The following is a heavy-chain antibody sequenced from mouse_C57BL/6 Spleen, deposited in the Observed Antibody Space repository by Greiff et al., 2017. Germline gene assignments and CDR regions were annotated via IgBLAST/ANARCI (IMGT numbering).Heavy chain of an antibody. Sequence: VQLQQSGPELVKPGASVKISCKASGYAFSSSWMNWVKQRPGKGLEWIGRIYPGDGDTNYNGKFKGKATLTADKSSSTAYMQLSSLTSEDSAVYFCARYVNSFDVWGTGTTVTVSS. V-gene: IGHV1-82*01. CDR3: ARYVNSFDV. CDR2: IYPGDGDT. D-gene: IGHD2-1*01. J-gene: IGHJ1*03. CDR1: GYAFSSSW.